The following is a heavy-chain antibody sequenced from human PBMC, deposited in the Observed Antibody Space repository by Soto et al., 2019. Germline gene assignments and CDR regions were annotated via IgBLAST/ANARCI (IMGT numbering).Heavy chain of an antibody. CDR3: AGEYYGDSYFDF. V-gene: IGHV4-59*01. D-gene: IGHD4-17*01. CDR2: IYYSGST. CDR1: GGSISSYY. Sequence: SETLSLTCTVSGGSISSYYWSWIRQPPGKGLEWIGYIYYSGSTNYNPSLKSRVTISVDTSKNQFSLKLSSVTAADTAVYYCAGEYYGDSYFDFRGQGSFVPGSS. J-gene: IGHJ4*02.